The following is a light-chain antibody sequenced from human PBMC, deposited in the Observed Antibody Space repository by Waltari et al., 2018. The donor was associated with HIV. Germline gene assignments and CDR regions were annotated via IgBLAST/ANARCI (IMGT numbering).Light chain of an antibody. V-gene: IGLV2-11*01. CDR3: CSFAGSYIV. CDR2: DVR. CDR1: SSDVCAYKR. Sequence: QSALTQPRSVSGSPGQSVTISCTGTSSDVCAYKRVSWYQPHPGKAPKVVVYDVRERPAGVPDRFSGSKSANTASLTISGLQADDEADYHCCSFAGSYIVFGTGTKVTGL. J-gene: IGLJ1*01.